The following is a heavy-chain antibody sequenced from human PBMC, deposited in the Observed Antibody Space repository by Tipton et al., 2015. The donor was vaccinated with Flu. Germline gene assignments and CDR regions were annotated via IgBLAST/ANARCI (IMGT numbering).Heavy chain of an antibody. CDR1: GFSFGDYG. CDR3: ARDMNFGHAGGSWFDA. J-gene: IGHJ5*02. V-gene: IGHV3-20*04. Sequence: SLRLSCAASGFSFGDYGMTWVRQSPGKGLEWVAGINWDGAYTTYGDSVKGRFTISRDKAKNSLFLQMDSLRAEDTAFYYCARDMNFGHAGGSWFDAWGQGTLVTVSS. CDR2: INWDGAYT. D-gene: IGHD3/OR15-3a*01.